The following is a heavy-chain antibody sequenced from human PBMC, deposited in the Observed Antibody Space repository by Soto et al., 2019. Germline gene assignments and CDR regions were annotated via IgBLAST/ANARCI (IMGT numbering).Heavy chain of an antibody. J-gene: IGHJ4*02. V-gene: IGHV4-38-2*01. D-gene: IGHD4-17*01. CDR2: FYHSGST. CDR3: ARTPNGYGDYYFDY. Sequence: PSETLSLTCAVSGYSISSGYYWGWIRQPPGKGLEWIGNFYHSGSTSYNPSLKSRVTISVDTSKNQFSLKLSSVTAADTAVYYCARTPNGYGDYYFDYWGQGSLVTVSS. CDR1: GYSISSGYY.